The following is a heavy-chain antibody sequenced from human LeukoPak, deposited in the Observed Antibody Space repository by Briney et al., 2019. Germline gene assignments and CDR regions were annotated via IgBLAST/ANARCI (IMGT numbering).Heavy chain of an antibody. V-gene: IGHV3-21*01. J-gene: IGHJ5*02. D-gene: IGHD3-22*01. CDR1: GFPFSTYI. CDR2: ISGSSGYI. Sequence: PGGSLRLSCAAAGFPFSTYIMNWVRQAPGKGLEWVSSISGSSGYIYYADTVKGRFTISRNNAMNSLYLQMDSLRGDDTAVYYCAIDYEGDLWGQGTLVPVSS. CDR3: AIDYEGDL.